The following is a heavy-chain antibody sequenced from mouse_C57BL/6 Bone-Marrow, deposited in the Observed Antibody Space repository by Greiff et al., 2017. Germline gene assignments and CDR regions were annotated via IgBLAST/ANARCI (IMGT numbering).Heavy chain of an antibody. CDR3: ARRTGTGGAWFAY. V-gene: IGHV5-17*01. CDR1: GFTFSDYG. Sequence: EVKLVESGGGLVKPGGSLKLSCAASGFTFSDYGMHWVRQAPEKGLEWVAYISSGSSTSYYADTVKGRFTISRDNATNTLFLQMTSLRSEDTAMYYCARRTGTGGAWFAYWGRGTLVTVSA. D-gene: IGHD4-1*01. CDR2: ISSGSSTS. J-gene: IGHJ3*01.